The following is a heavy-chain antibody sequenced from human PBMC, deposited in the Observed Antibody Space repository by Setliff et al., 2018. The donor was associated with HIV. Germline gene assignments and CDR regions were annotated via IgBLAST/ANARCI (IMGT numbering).Heavy chain of an antibody. D-gene: IGHD3-9*01. V-gene: IGHV4-38-2*01. Sequence: PPPPLSLTCDVSGLPVRSGYGWGWVRQPPGKGLEWIGTIYHSGITQYNPSLKGRVTMSVDSSKNQFYLKLSSVTAADTAVYYCTRGDYDILTGSATGSDSWGQGMLVTVSS. CDR1: GLPVRSGYG. CDR2: IYHSGIT. J-gene: IGHJ4*02. CDR3: TRGDYDILTGSATGSDS.